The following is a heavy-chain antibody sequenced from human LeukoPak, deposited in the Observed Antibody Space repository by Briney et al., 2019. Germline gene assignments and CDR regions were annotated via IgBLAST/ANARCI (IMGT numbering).Heavy chain of an antibody. CDR2: ISGSDGST. V-gene: IGHV3-23*01. J-gene: IGHJ4*02. Sequence: GGSLRLSCTASGFTFSNYAMSWVRQAPAKGLEWVSTISGSDGSTYYADSVKGRFTISRDNSKNTLYLQMNSLRVEDTAIYYCAKGRGYCTGGSRYSDYWGQGTLVTVSS. D-gene: IGHD2-15*01. CDR3: AKGRGYCTGGSRYSDY. CDR1: GFTFSNYA.